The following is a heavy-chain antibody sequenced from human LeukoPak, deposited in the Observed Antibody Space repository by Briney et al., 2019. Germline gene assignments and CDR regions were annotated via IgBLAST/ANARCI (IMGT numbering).Heavy chain of an antibody. V-gene: IGHV4-39*01. CDR1: GGSITSSSHQ. CDR2: FSYSGNT. CDR3: ARRDTPFTIFGVIGWFDP. Sequence: SETLSLTCTVSGGSITSSSHQWGWIRQPPGKGLEWMGSFSYSGNTYYNPSLKSRITVSVDMSKNQFSLKLSSVTAADTAVYSCARRDTPFTIFGVIGWFDPWGQGTLVTVSS. D-gene: IGHD3-3*01. J-gene: IGHJ5*02.